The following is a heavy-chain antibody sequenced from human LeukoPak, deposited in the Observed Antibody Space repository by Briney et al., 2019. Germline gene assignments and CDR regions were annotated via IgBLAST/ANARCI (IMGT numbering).Heavy chain of an antibody. J-gene: IGHJ6*02. CDR3: AKDLMGMVRGVIRPSYYYGMDV. Sequence: GGSLRLSCAGSGFALKSYSLTWVRQAPGKGLEWVSSISSTSAYIHYADSVKGRFTISRDNSKNTLYLQMNSLRAEDTAVYYCAKDLMGMVRGVIRPSYYYGMDVWGQGTTVTVSS. D-gene: IGHD3-10*01. CDR1: GFALKSYS. V-gene: IGHV3-21*01. CDR2: ISSTSAYI.